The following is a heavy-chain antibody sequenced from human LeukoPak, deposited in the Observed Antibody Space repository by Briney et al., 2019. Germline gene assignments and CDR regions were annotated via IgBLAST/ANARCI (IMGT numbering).Heavy chain of an antibody. CDR1: GFTFSHDW. Sequence: AGGSLRLSCAASGFTFSHDWMSWVRQAPGKGLEWVASIKQDGSGEHYVDSVKGRLTISRDNAKNSLYLQMNSLRAEDTAVYYCARDHFNWTPDQGYKVFDYWGQGSLVTVSS. J-gene: IGHJ4*02. V-gene: IGHV3-7*01. CDR2: IKQDGSGE. CDR3: ARDHFNWTPDQGYKVFDY. D-gene: IGHD1-20*01.